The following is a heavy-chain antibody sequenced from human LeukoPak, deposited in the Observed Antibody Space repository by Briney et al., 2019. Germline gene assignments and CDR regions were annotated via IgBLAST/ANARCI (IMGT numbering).Heavy chain of an antibody. D-gene: IGHD1-26*01. CDR2: INPNSGGT. Sequence: ASVTVSCKASGYTFTGYYMHWVRQAPGQGLEWMGWINPNSGGTNYAQKFQGRVTMTRDTSITTAYMELSRLTSDDTAVYYCAREIWSDGVFWGQGTLVTVSS. CDR3: AREIWSDGVF. J-gene: IGHJ4*02. CDR1: GYTFTGYY. V-gene: IGHV1-2*02.